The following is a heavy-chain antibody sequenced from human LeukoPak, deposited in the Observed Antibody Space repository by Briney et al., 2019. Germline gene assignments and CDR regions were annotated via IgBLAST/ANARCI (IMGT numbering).Heavy chain of an antibody. CDR2: ISYDGSKI. Sequence: GGSLRFSCAASGFTFSSYPLHWVRQAPGKGLEWVTLISYDGSKIYYADSVKGRLTISRDNSKNTLYLQMNSLRAEDTAVYYCAKDLITMVRGAPIDYWGQGTLVTVSS. CDR3: AKDLITMVRGAPIDY. D-gene: IGHD3-10*01. J-gene: IGHJ4*02. V-gene: IGHV3-30-3*01. CDR1: GFTFSSYP.